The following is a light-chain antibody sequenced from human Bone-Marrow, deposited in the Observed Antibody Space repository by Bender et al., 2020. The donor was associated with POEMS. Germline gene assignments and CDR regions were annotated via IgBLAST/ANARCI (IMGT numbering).Light chain of an antibody. J-gene: IGLJ2*01. CDR1: SSDVGANNY. V-gene: IGLV2-14*01. Sequence: QSALTQPASVSGSPGQSITISCTGTSSDVGANNYVSWYQQHPGKAPRLMIYDVTYRPSGVSNRFSGSRSGNTASLTISGLQAEDEADYYCSSYRSSSTVFGGGTTLTVL. CDR2: DVT. CDR3: SSYRSSSTV.